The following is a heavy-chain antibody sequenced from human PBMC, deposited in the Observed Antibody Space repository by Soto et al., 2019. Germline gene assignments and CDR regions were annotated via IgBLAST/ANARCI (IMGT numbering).Heavy chain of an antibody. D-gene: IGHD6-19*01. CDR1: GYSFTSYW. Sequence: GESLKISCKGSGYSFTSYWIGWVRQMPGKGLEWMGIIYPGDSDTRYSPSFQGQVTISADKSISTAYLQWSSLKASDTAMYYCAKMNRGDIAVAGSTYYYGMDVWGQGTTVTVYS. CDR3: AKMNRGDIAVAGSTYYYGMDV. V-gene: IGHV5-51*01. CDR2: IYPGDSDT. J-gene: IGHJ6*02.